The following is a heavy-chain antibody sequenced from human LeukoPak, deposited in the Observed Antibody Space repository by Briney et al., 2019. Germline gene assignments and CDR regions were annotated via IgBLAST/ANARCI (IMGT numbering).Heavy chain of an antibody. Sequence: GASVKVSCKASGYTFTGYYMYWVRQAPGQGLAWMGWINPNSGGTNFAQEFQGRVTMTRDTSISTAYMELSRLRSDDTAVYYCARSLAAAGTDYWGPGTLVTVSS. CDR1: GYTFTGYY. V-gene: IGHV1-2*02. J-gene: IGHJ4*02. CDR3: ARSLAAAGTDY. CDR2: INPNSGGT. D-gene: IGHD6-13*01.